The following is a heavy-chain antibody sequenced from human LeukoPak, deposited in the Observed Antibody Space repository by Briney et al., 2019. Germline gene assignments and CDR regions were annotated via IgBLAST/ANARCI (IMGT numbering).Heavy chain of an antibody. CDR1: GGSINNYY. V-gene: IGHV4-4*07. Sequence: PSETLSLTCTVSGGSINNYYWSWIQQPAGKGLEWIGRIFPSGSTNYNPSLKSRVSMSVDTSKNQFSLKVRSVTAADTAVYYCARDNLLEWSFDYWGQGTLVTVSS. CDR3: ARDNLLEWSFDY. CDR2: IFPSGST. D-gene: IGHD3-3*01. J-gene: IGHJ4*02.